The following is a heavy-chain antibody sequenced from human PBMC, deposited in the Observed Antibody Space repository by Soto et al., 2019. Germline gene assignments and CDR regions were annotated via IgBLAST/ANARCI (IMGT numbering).Heavy chain of an antibody. J-gene: IGHJ3*02. Sequence: GGSLRLSCAASGFTFSHYSMNWVRQAPGKGLEWVSSISSSSSYIYYADSVKGRFTISRDNAKNSLYLQMNSLRAEDTAVYYCARDSVTAFDIWGQGTMVTVSS. CDR2: ISSSSSYI. CDR1: GFTFSHYS. D-gene: IGHD4-4*01. CDR3: ARDSVTAFDI. V-gene: IGHV3-21*01.